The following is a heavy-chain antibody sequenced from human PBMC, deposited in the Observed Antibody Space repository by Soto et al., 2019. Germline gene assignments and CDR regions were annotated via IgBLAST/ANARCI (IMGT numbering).Heavy chain of an antibody. Sequence: QITLKESGPTLVKPTQTLTLTCTFAGFSLSTSGVGVGWIRQPPGKALEWLALIYWDDDKRYSPSLKTRLTITKDTSKNQVVLTMTNMDPVDTATYYCAHSYNDILTGYQSFDYWGQGTLVTVSS. CDR3: AHSYNDILTGYQSFDY. CDR1: GFSLSTSGVG. J-gene: IGHJ4*02. CDR2: IYWDDDK. V-gene: IGHV2-5*02. D-gene: IGHD3-9*01.